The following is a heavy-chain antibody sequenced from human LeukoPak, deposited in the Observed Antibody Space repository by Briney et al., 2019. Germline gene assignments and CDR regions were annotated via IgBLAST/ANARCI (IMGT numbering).Heavy chain of an antibody. V-gene: IGHV1-2*02. Sequence: ASVKVSCKASGYTFTGYYMHWVRQAPGQGLEWMGWINPNSGGTNYAQKFQGRVTMTRDTSISTAYMELSRLRSDDTAVYYCARGRTYYYDSSGYYPWGQGTLVTVSS. CDR1: GYTFTGYY. D-gene: IGHD3-22*01. CDR3: ARGRTYYYDSSGYYP. J-gene: IGHJ5*02. CDR2: INPNSGGT.